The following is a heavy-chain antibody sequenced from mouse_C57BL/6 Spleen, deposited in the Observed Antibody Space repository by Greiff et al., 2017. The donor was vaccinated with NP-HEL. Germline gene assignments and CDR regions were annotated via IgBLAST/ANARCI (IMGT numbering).Heavy chain of an antibody. D-gene: IGHD1-1*01. CDR3: ARDLYGRSYFDY. V-gene: IGHV5-16*01. Sequence: EVKLVESEGGLVQPGSSMKLSCTASGFPFSDYYMAWVRQVPEKGLEWVANINYDGSSTYYLDSLKSRFIISRDNAKNILYLQMSSLKSEDTATYYCARDLYGRSYFDYWGQGTTLTVSS. J-gene: IGHJ2*01. CDR2: INYDGSST. CDR1: GFPFSDYY.